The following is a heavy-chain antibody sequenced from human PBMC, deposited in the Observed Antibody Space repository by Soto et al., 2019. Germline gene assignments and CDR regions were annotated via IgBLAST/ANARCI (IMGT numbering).Heavy chain of an antibody. CDR1: GGSISSYY. D-gene: IGHD1-26*01. CDR2: IYYSGST. J-gene: IGHJ4*02. CDR3: ARGRREPRYQFDY. Sequence: SETLSLTFTVSGGSISSYYWSWIRQPPGKVLEWIGYIYYSGSTNYNPSLKSRVTISVDTSKNQFSLKLSSVTAADTAVYYCARGRREPRYQFDYWGQGTLLTVSS. V-gene: IGHV4-59*01.